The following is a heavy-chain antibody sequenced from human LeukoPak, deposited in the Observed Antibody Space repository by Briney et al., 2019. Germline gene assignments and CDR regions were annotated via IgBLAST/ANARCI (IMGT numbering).Heavy chain of an antibody. CDR1: GFTFSNYV. J-gene: IGHJ6*03. CDR2: ISYDGINK. CDR3: ARSPTYYYMDV. V-gene: IGHV3-30-3*01. Sequence: GESLGLSCEASGFTFSNYVIHWVRQAPGKGLEWLAVISYDGINKYYADSVKGRFTISRDQSKTTVDLQMDSLGGADTAVYYCARSPTYYYMDVWGKGTTVTVSS.